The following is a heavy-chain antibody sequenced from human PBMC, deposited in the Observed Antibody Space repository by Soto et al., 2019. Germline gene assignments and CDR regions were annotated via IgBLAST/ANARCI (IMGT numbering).Heavy chain of an antibody. CDR3: AREQDLDVETAMAYDY. J-gene: IGHJ4*02. D-gene: IGHD5-18*01. V-gene: IGHV1-18*01. CDR2: ISDYNGNT. Sequence: HVQLVQSGAEVKKPGASVKVSCKASDYTFTSYGISWVRQAPGQGLEWMGWISDYNGNTNYAQKLQGRVTMTTDTSTSTAYMELRSLRSDDTAVYYCAREQDLDVETAMAYDYWGQGTLVTVSS. CDR1: DYTFTSYG.